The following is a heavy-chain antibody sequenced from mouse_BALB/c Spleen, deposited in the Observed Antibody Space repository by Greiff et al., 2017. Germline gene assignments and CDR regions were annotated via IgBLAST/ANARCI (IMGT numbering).Heavy chain of an antibody. CDR2: INPSSGYT. D-gene: IGHD2-1*01. CDR3: ARDPVYYGNYVYAMDY. V-gene: IGHV1-4*01. CDR1: GYTFTSYT. J-gene: IGHJ4*01. Sequence: VQLVESGAELARPGASVKMSCKASGYTFTSYTMHWVKQRPGQGLEWIGYINPSSGYTNYNQKFKDKATLTADKSSSTAYMQLSSLTSEDSAVYYCARDPVYYGNYVYAMDYWGQGTSVTVSS.